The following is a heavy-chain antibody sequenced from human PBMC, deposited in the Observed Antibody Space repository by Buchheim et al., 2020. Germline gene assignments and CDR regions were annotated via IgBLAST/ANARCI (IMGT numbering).Heavy chain of an antibody. V-gene: IGHV3-30*04. Sequence: QVHLVESGGGVVQPGRSLRLSCAASGFTFSSYPVLWVRQAPGKGLEWVAVISFDGRNKYYADSVKGRFTISRDNSKNTLYLQMNSLRPEDTAVYYCAKDGRVGGSFQFFDYWGQGTL. D-gene: IGHD1-26*01. CDR1: GFTFSSYP. J-gene: IGHJ4*02. CDR2: ISFDGRNK. CDR3: AKDGRVGGSFQFFDY.